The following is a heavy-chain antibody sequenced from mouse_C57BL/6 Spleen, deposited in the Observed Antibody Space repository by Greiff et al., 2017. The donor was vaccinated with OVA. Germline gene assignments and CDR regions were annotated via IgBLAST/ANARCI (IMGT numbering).Heavy chain of an antibody. J-gene: IGHJ2*01. CDR1: GFTFSSYG. V-gene: IGHV5-6*01. CDR3: ARQGGRGGYFYY. Sequence: EVQVVESGGDLVKPGGSLKLSCAASGFTFSSYGMSWVRQTPDKRLEWVATISSGGSYTYYPDSVKGRFTISRDNAKNTLYLQMSSLKSEDTASYYCARQGGRGGYFYYWGQGTTLTVSS. CDR2: ISSGGSYT.